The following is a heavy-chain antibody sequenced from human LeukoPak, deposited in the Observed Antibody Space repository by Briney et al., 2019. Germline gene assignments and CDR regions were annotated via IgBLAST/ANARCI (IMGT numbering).Heavy chain of an antibody. D-gene: IGHD3-10*02. CDR3: ARSTGSTMFIDY. CDR1: GGSISPYY. Sequence: SETLSLTCTVSGGSISPYYWSWIRQPPGKGLEWLGYIYYSGNSEYKPSLKSRVAMSVDTSKNQFSVRLSSVTAADTAVYYCARSTGSTMFIDYWGQGTLVTVSS. V-gene: IGHV4-59*01. J-gene: IGHJ4*02. CDR2: IYYSGNS.